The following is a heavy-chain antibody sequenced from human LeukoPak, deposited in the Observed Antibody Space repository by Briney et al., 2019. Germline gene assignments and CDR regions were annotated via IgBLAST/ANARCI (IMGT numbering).Heavy chain of an antibody. Sequence: SETLSLTCTVSGGSLSSYYWSWIRQPPGKGLEWIGYIYYSGSTNYNPSLKSRVTISVDTSKNQFSLKLSSVTAADTAVYYCARVEWRNYGMDVWGQGTTVTVSS. CDR1: GGSLSSYY. D-gene: IGHD2-8*01. V-gene: IGHV4-59*01. CDR3: ARVEWRNYGMDV. CDR2: IYYSGST. J-gene: IGHJ6*02.